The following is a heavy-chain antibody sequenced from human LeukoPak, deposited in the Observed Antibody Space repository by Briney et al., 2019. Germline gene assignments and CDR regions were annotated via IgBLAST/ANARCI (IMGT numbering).Heavy chain of an antibody. Sequence: GGSLRLSCAASGFTFSSYGMHWVRQAPGKGLEWVAFIRYDGSNKYYADSVKGRFTISRDNSKNTLYLQMNSLRAEDTAVYYCAKAVRESSGYDYLLDPWGQGTLVTVSS. D-gene: IGHD5-12*01. J-gene: IGHJ5*02. CDR3: AKAVRESSGYDYLLDP. V-gene: IGHV3-30*02. CDR2: IRYDGSNK. CDR1: GFTFSSYG.